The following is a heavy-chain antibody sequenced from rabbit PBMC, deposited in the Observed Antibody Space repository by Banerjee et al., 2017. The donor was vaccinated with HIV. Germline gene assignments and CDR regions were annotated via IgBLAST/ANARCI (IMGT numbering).Heavy chain of an antibody. CDR2: IYAGSSGAT. CDR1: GFDFSSNA. CDR3: ARDPYGGSSYYRGAFDP. J-gene: IGHJ2*01. Sequence: QEQLVESGGGLVQPEGSLTLTCKASGFDFSSNAMCWVRQAPGKGLEWIACIYAGSSGATYYASWAKGRFTISKTSSTTVTLQMTSLTGADTATYFCARDPYGGSSYYRGAFDPRGP. V-gene: IGHV1S45*01. D-gene: IGHD8-1*01.